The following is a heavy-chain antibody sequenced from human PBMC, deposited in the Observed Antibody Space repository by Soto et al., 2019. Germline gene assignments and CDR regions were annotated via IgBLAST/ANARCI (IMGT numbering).Heavy chain of an antibody. V-gene: IGHV1-69*01. J-gene: IGHJ3*02. CDR1: GGTFSSYA. CDR3: ARGGEYCSGGSCYDAFDI. D-gene: IGHD2-15*01. CDR2: IIPIFGTA. Sequence: QVQLVQSGAEVKKPGSSVKVSCKASGGTFSSYAISWVRQAPGQGLEWMGGIIPIFGTANYAQKFQGRVTITADESTSTAYRELSSLRSEDTAVYYCARGGEYCSGGSCYDAFDIWGQGTMVTVSS.